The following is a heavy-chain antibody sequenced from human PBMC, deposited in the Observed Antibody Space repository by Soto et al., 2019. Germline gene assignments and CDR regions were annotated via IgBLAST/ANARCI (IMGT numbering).Heavy chain of an antibody. Sequence: ASVKVSCKASGGTFSSYTISWVRQAPGQGLEWMGRIIPILGIANYAQKFQGRVTMTRNTSISTAYMELSSLRSEDTAVYYCARIPYSNYGGADYWGQGTLVT. V-gene: IGHV1-69*02. D-gene: IGHD4-4*01. CDR1: GGTFSSYT. CDR2: IIPILGIA. J-gene: IGHJ4*02. CDR3: ARIPYSNYGGADY.